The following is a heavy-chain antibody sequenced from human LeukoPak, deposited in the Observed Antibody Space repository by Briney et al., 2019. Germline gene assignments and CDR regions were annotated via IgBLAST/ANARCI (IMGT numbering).Heavy chain of an antibody. CDR2: INHSGST. Sequence: SETLSLTCAVYGESFSGYYWSWIRQPPGKGLEWIGEINHSGSTNYNPSLKSRVTISVDTFENQLSLRLSSVTAADTAVYYCAKVIVGSTISPFDYWGQGKLVTVSS. V-gene: IGHV4-34*01. CDR1: GESFSGYY. D-gene: IGHD1-26*01. CDR3: AKVIVGSTISPFDY. J-gene: IGHJ4*02.